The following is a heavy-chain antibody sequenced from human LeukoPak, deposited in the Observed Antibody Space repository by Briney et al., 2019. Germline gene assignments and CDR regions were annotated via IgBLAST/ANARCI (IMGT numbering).Heavy chain of an antibody. D-gene: IGHD1-14*01. CDR3: AKGLGIRSSYNYGMDV. J-gene: IGHJ6*02. Sequence: GGSLRLSCAASGFTFSSYAMSWVRQAPGKGLEWVSAISGSGGSTYYADSVKGRFTISRDNSKNTLYLQMNSLRAEDTAVYYCAKGLGIRSSYNYGMDVWGQGTTVTVSS. CDR2: ISGSGGST. V-gene: IGHV3-23*01. CDR1: GFTFSSYA.